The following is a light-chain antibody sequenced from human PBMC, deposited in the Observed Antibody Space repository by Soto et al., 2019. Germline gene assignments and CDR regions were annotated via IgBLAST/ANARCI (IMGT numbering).Light chain of an antibody. CDR1: QTVGRNY. CDR2: GAS. V-gene: IGKV3-20*01. CDR3: QQYASSPLT. Sequence: EIVLTQSPGTLSLSPGERATLSCRASQTVGRNYLAWYQQKPGQTPRLLIHGASNRATGIPDRISGSGSETDFTLIISRLEPEDFAVYYGQQYASSPLTFGGGTKVEIK. J-gene: IGKJ4*01.